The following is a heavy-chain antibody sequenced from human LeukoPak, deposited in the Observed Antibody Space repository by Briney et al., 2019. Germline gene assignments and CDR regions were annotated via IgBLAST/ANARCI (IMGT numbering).Heavy chain of an antibody. Sequence: SETLSLTCTVSGGSISSSNYYWNWVRQPAGKGLEWVGRFYTSGTTNYNPSLKSRVTISVDTSKNQFSLKLRSVTAADTALYYCARSELSCSGGSCPTRYAFDIWGQGTVVTASS. D-gene: IGHD2-15*01. J-gene: IGHJ3*02. CDR3: ARSELSCSGGSCPTRYAFDI. V-gene: IGHV4-61*02. CDR1: GGSISSSNYY. CDR2: FYTSGTT.